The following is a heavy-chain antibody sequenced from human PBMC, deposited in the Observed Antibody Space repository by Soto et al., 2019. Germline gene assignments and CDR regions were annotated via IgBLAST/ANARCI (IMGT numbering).Heavy chain of an antibody. CDR3: ARTLYYYDSSGYYRDRHYAFDI. J-gene: IGHJ3*02. V-gene: IGHV3-30-3*01. CDR2: ISYDGSNK. CDR1: GFTFSSYA. D-gene: IGHD3-22*01. Sequence: GSLRLSCAASGFTFSSYAMHWVRQAPGKGLEWVAVISYDGSNKYYADSVKGRFTISRDNSKNTLYLQMNSLRAEDTAVYYCARTLYYYDSSGYYRDRHYAFDIWGQGTMVTVS.